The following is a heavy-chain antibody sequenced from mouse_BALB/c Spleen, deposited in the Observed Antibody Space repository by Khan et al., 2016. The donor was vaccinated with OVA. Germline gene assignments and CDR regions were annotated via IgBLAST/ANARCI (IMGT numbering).Heavy chain of an antibody. Sequence: QIQLVQSGPELKKPGETVKISCKASGYTFTNYGMNWVKQAPGKGLKWMGWINTYTGEPTYADDFKGRFAFSLETSASTAYLQINNLKNEDTATYYCASRGYWYVDVWGAGTTVTVSS. V-gene: IGHV9-3-1*01. CDR2: INTYTGEP. D-gene: IGHD1-1*02. CDR1: GYTFTNYG. J-gene: IGHJ1*01. CDR3: ASRGYWYVDV.